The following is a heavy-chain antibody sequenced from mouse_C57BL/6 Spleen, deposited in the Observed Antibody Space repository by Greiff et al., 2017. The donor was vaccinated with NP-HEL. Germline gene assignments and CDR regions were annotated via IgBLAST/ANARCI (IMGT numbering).Heavy chain of an antibody. V-gene: IGHV1-64*01. J-gene: IGHJ2*01. CDR1: GYTFTSYW. Sequence: VQLQQPGAELVKPGASVKLSCKASGYTFTSYWMHWVKQRPGQGLEWIGMIHPNSGSTNYNEKFKSKATLTVDKSSSTAYMQLSSLTSEDSAVYYCARGGYYGSYYFDYWGQGTTLTVSS. CDR2: IHPNSGST. CDR3: ARGGYYGSYYFDY. D-gene: IGHD2-2*01.